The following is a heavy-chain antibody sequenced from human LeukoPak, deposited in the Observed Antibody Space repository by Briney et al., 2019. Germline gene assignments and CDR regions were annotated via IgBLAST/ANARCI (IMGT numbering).Heavy chain of an antibody. D-gene: IGHD3-16*01. CDR1: AFSCSTFG. CDR3: GRDYLGGYY. CDR2: IWNDGSKK. V-gene: IGHV3-33*08. Sequence: GGSLRRSCAASAFSCSTFGMHWARRAQGKGLEWVAVIWNDGSKKFYAESVKGRFTISRDNSQNTLYLQMNRLRAEDTAVYYCGRDYLGGYYWGQGTLVTVSS. J-gene: IGHJ4*02.